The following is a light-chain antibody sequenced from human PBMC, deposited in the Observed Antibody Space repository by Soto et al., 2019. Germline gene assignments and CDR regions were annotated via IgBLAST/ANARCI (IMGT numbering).Light chain of an antibody. CDR3: QQYGDSPVT. V-gene: IGKV3-20*01. CDR2: GAS. CDR1: QSVSSSY. J-gene: IGKJ2*01. Sequence: EIVLTQSPGTLSLSPGERATLSCRASQSVSSSYLAWYQQKPGQAPRLLIYGASSRATGIPDRFSGSVSGTGFTLTISRLEPEDFAVYYCQQYGDSPVTFGQGTKVEI.